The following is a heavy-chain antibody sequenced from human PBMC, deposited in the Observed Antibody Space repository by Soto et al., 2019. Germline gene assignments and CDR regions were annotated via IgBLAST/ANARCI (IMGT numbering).Heavy chain of an antibody. CDR1: GDSVSSKSAA. CDR2: TYYRSKWST. D-gene: IGHD1-26*01. J-gene: IGHJ5*02. V-gene: IGHV6-1*01. CDR3: TRALSGSYDH. Sequence: SQTLSLTCAISGDSVSSKSAAWNWTRQSPSRGLEWLGRTYYRSKWSTDYAISVKSRITINPDTSNNHFSLQLKSVTPEDTAVYYCTRALSGSYDHWGQGTLVTVSS.